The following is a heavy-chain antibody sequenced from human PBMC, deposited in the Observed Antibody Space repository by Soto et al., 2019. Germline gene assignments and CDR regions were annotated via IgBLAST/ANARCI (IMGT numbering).Heavy chain of an antibody. J-gene: IGHJ4*02. Sequence: QLQLQESGPGLVKPSETLSLTCTVSGGSVNSNYYYWGWIRQPPGKGLEWIGSIYHSGTTYYNPSLKRRVIVSVDASKTQFSLKLSSVTAADTALYYCARHAGLAVAGLYYFHYWGQGTLVTVS. CDR2: IYHSGTT. D-gene: IGHD6-19*01. V-gene: IGHV4-39*01. CDR1: GGSVNSNYYY. CDR3: ARHAGLAVAGLYYFHY.